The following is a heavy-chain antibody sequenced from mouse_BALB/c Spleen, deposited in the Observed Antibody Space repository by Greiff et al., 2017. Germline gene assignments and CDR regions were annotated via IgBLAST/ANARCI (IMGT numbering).Heavy chain of an antibody. J-gene: IGHJ1*01. CDR2: ISSGGSYT. V-gene: IGHV5-9-4*01. D-gene: IGHD3-3*01. CDR1: GFTFSSYA. CDR3: ARGDRYFDV. Sequence: EVKLMESGGGLVKPGGSLKLSCAASGFTFSSYAMSWVRQSPEKRLEWVAEISSGGSYTYYPDTVTGRFTISRDNAKNTLYLEMSSLRSEDTAMYYCARGDRYFDVWGAGTTVTVSS.